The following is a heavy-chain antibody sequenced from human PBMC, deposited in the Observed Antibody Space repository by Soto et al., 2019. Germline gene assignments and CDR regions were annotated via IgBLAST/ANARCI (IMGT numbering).Heavy chain of an antibody. V-gene: IGHV1-69*06. J-gene: IGHJ6*02. Sequence: SVKVSCKASGGTFSSYAISWVRQAPGQGLEWLGEIIPIFGTTKYAQNLQGRVTLTADKSTSTAYMELSSLRAEDTAVYYCARDLTGVRFWELGVWGQGTTVTVSS. CDR2: IIPIFGTT. CDR1: GGTFSSYA. CDR3: ARDLTGVRFWELGV. D-gene: IGHD3-16*01.